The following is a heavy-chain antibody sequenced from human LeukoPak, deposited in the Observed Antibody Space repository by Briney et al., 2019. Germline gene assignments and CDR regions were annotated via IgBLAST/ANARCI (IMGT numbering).Heavy chain of an antibody. Sequence: GGSLRLSCAASGFTFSSYWMSWVRPAPGKGLEWVANIKQDGSEKYYVDSVKGRFTISRDNAKNSLYLQMNSLRAEDTAVYYCARESRGYDILTGKYHRGYYSYYMDVWGKGTTVTVSS. D-gene: IGHD3-9*01. CDR3: ARESRGYDILTGKYHRGYYSYYMDV. CDR1: GFTFSSYW. CDR2: IKQDGSEK. J-gene: IGHJ6*03. V-gene: IGHV3-7*01.